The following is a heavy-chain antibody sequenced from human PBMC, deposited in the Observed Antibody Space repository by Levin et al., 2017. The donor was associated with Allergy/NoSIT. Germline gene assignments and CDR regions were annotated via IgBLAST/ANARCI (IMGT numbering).Heavy chain of an antibody. D-gene: IGHD3-22*01. Sequence: GESLKISCKGSGYSFSSHWIVWVRQMPGEGLEWVGIIYPGGSDTRYSPSFQGRVTISCDESTSTAYLQWRSLKASDSAMYYCVRRGYYSETVRGMDVWGQGTTVTVSS. CDR3: VRRGYYSETVRGMDV. CDR2: IYPGGSDT. CDR1: GYSFSSHW. J-gene: IGHJ6*02. V-gene: IGHV5-51*01.